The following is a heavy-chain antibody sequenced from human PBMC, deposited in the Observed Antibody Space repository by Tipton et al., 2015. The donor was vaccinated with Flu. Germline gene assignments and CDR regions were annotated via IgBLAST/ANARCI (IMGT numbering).Heavy chain of an antibody. CDR2: IYYSGST. V-gene: IGHV4-59*12. J-gene: IGHJ3*02. D-gene: IGHD5-24*01. CDR3: ARDSVEIRDAFDI. CDR1: GGSISSYY. Sequence: TLSLTCTVSGGSISSYYWSWIRQPPGKGLEWIGYIYYSGSTNYNPSLKSRVTMSVDTSKNQFSLKLSSVTAADTAVYYCARDSVEIRDAFDIWGQGTMVTVSS.